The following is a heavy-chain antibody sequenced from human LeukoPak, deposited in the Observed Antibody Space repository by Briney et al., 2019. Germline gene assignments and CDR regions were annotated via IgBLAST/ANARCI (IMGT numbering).Heavy chain of an antibody. D-gene: IGHD6-6*01. V-gene: IGHV3-15*01. CDR1: GFTFSNAW. CDR3: TTRYSSSLFSVQPLTFDY. J-gene: IGHJ4*02. CDR2: IKSKTDGGTT. Sequence: PGGSLRLSCAASGFTFSNAWMSWVRQAPGKGLEWVGRIKSKTDGGTTDYAAPVKGRFTISRDDSKNTLYLQMNSLKTEDTAVYYCTTRYSSSLFSVQPLTFDYWGQGTLVTVSS.